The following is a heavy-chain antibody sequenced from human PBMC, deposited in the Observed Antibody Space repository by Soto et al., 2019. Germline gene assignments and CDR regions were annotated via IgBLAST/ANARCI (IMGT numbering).Heavy chain of an antibody. Sequence: GESLKISCAASGFTFTTFLMSWVRQAPGKGLEWVSAISGSGGSTYYADSVKGRFTISRDNSKNTLYLQMNSLRAEDTAVYYCARGPLEWNYYYMDVWGKGTTVTVSS. J-gene: IGHJ6*03. CDR2: ISGSGGST. CDR1: GFTFTTFL. CDR3: ARGPLEWNYYYMDV. V-gene: IGHV3-23*01. D-gene: IGHD3-3*01.